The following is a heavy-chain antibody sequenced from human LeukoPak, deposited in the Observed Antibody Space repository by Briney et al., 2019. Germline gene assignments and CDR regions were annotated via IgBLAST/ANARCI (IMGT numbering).Heavy chain of an antibody. CDR2: ISGSGGST. J-gene: IGHJ4*02. D-gene: IGHD6-13*01. Sequence: GGSLRLSCVPSGFTFTSSAMSWVRQAPGKGLEWVSAISGSGGSTSYADSVRGRFTISRDNSKSTLYLQMNSLRAEDTAVYYCANPPYSSTREFAYWGQGTLVTVSS. CDR3: ANPPYSSTREFAY. V-gene: IGHV3-23*01. CDR1: GFTFTSSA.